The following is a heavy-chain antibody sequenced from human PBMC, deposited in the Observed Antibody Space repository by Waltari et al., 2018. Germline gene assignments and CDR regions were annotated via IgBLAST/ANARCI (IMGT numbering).Heavy chain of an antibody. CDR2: VYYSGAA. Sequence: QLQLQEAGPGLVKPSETLSLTCTVSGGSIRTSRNYWGWIRQPPGKGLEWVGSVYYSGAAYYSPALKSRVPILLDTSNNQFSLTLSSVTFADTAVYYCGRYSTHPDVCLDPWGQGTLVTVSP. D-gene: IGHD3-16*02. V-gene: IGHV4-39*07. J-gene: IGHJ5*02. CDR1: GGSIRTSRNY. CDR3: GRYSTHPDVCLDP.